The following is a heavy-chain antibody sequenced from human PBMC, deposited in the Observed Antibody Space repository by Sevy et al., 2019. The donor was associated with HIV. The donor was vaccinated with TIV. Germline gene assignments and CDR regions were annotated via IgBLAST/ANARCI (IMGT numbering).Heavy chain of an antibody. V-gene: IGHV3-49*03. J-gene: IGHJ4*02. CDR1: GFTFGDYA. D-gene: IGHD3-9*01. Sequence: GGSLRLSCTASGFTFGDYAMSWFRQAPGKGLEWVGFIRSKAYGGTTEYAASVKGRFTISRDDSKSIAYLQMNSLKTEDTAVYYCTRVGDILTGYQGAGAFDYWGQGTLVTVSS. CDR2: IRSKAYGGTT. CDR3: TRVGDILTGYQGAGAFDY.